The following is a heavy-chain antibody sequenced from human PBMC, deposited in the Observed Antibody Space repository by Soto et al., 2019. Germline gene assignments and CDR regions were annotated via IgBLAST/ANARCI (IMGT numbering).Heavy chain of an antibody. V-gene: IGHV4-59*01. Sequence: QVQLQESGPGLVKPSETLSLTCTVSGGSISSYYWSWIRQPPGKGLEWIGYIYYSGSTNYNPSLKSRVTISVDTSKNQFSLKLSSVTAADTAVYYCARGEERVGMPSGYWGQGTLVTVSS. CDR1: GGSISSYY. D-gene: IGHD3-16*01. CDR2: IYYSGST. J-gene: IGHJ4*02. CDR3: ARGEERVGMPSGY.